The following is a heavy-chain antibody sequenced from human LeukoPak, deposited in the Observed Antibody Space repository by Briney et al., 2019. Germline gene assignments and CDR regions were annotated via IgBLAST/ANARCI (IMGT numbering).Heavy chain of an antibody. CDR2: ISSGSTYI. Sequence: GGSLRLSCAASGFTLSSYSMNWVRQAPGKGLEWVSSISSGSTYIYYADSVKGRFTISRDNAENSLYLQMNSLRAEDTAVYYCARDPYSGLFDYWGQGTLVTVSS. V-gene: IGHV3-21*01. D-gene: IGHD4-11*01. CDR1: GFTLSSYS. J-gene: IGHJ4*02. CDR3: ARDPYSGLFDY.